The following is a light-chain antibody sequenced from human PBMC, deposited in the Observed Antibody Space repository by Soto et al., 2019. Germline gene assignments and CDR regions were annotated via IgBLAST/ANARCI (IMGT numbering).Light chain of an antibody. Sequence: QSALTQPPSASGSPGQSVTISCTGTSSDVGGYNYVSWYQQHPGQAPNLMIYEVSNRPSGLPDRFSGSKSGNTASLTVSGLQAEDEADYCCSSYAGSNNPNYVFGTGTKLTVL. CDR3: SSYAGSNNPNYV. J-gene: IGLJ1*01. CDR2: EVS. CDR1: SSDVGGYNY. V-gene: IGLV2-8*01.